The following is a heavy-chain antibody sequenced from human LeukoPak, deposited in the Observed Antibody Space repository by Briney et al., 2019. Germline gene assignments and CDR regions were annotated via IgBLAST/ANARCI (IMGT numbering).Heavy chain of an antibody. CDR1: VGSISGYY. Sequence: SVTESLTCTVSVGSISGYYWRWIRQPPGKGLEWIGYIYSRGSHTYNSSLKSRVTISVDTTKNLFSLKLSSATAADTAVYYCARRAVAENYFDYWGQGTLVTVSS. V-gene: IGHV4-4*09. CDR2: IYSRGSH. CDR3: ARRAVAENYFDY. D-gene: IGHD1-26*01. J-gene: IGHJ4*02.